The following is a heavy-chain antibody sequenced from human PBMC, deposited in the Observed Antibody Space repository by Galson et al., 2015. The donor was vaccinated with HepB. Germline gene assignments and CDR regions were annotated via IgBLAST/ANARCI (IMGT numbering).Heavy chain of an antibody. V-gene: IGHV5-51*01. D-gene: IGHD6-13*01. J-gene: IGHJ4*02. CDR3: ARQVAAAAPDFDY. CDR2: IYPGDSDT. Sequence: QSGAEVKKPGESLKVSCKGSGSSFTSYWIGLVRQMPGKGLEWMGIIYPGDSDTRYSPSFQGQVTISADKSISTAYLQWSSLKASDTAMYYCARQVAAAAPDFDYWGQGTLVTVSS. CDR1: GSSFTSYW.